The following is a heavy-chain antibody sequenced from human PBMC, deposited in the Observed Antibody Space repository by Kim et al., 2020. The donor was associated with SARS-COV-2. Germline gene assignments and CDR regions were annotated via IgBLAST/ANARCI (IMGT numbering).Heavy chain of an antibody. CDR3: ARDPGGSIFGVVIMRGGMDV. CDR1: GFTFSDYY. Sequence: GGSLRLSCAASGFTFSDYYMSWIRQAPGKGLEWVSYISSSGSTIYYADSVKGRFTISRDNDKNSLYLQMNSLRAEDTAVYYCARDPGGSIFGVVIMRGGMDVWGQGTTVTVSS. CDR2: ISSSGSTI. V-gene: IGHV3-11*01. D-gene: IGHD3-3*02. J-gene: IGHJ6*02.